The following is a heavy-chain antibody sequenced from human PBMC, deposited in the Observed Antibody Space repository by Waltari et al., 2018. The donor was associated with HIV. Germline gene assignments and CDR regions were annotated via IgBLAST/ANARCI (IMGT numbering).Heavy chain of an antibody. CDR3: ARVGVGATRGARGETYYFDY. Sequence: QVQLQESGPGLVKPSQTLSLTCTVSGGSISSGSYYWSWIRQPAGKGLEWIGRINTSGSTNYNPSLKSRVTISVDTSKNQFSLKLSSVTAADTAVYYCARVGVGATRGARGETYYFDYWGQGTLVTVSS. CDR1: GGSISSGSYY. J-gene: IGHJ4*02. V-gene: IGHV4-61*02. D-gene: IGHD1-26*01. CDR2: INTSGST.